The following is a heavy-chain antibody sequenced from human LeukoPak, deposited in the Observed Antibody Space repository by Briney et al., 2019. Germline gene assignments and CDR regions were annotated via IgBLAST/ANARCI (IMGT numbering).Heavy chain of an antibody. Sequence: GGSLRLSCAASGFTFSSYAMSWVRQAPGKGLEWVSAISGSGGSTYYADSVKGRFTISRDNSKNTLYLQMNSLRAEDTAIYYCAKGLYSNPNYYYMDVWGKGTTVTVSS. CDR2: ISGSGGST. J-gene: IGHJ6*03. V-gene: IGHV3-23*01. CDR1: GFTFSSYA. D-gene: IGHD4-11*01. CDR3: AKGLYSNPNYYYMDV.